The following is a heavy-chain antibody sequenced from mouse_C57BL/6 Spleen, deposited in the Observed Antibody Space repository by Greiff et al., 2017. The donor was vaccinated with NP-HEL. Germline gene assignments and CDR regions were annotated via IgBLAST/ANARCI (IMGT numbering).Heavy chain of an antibody. Sequence: EVQLQQSGPELVKPGASVKMSCKASGYTFTDYNMHWVKQSHGKSLEWIGYINPNNGGTSYNQKFKGKATLTVNKSSSTAYMELRSLTSEDSAVYYCATTVVAPYAMDYWGQGTSVTVSS. CDR1: GYTFTDYN. CDR2: INPNNGGT. CDR3: ATTVVAPYAMDY. D-gene: IGHD1-1*01. V-gene: IGHV1-22*01. J-gene: IGHJ4*01.